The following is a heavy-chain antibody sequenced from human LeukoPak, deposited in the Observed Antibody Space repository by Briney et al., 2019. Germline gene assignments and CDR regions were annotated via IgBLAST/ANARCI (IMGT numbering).Heavy chain of an antibody. CDR3: AKDRPRGYSYGAMDY. V-gene: IGHV3-23*01. Sequence: GGSLRLSCAVSGFTFSSYAMSWVRQAPRKGLEWVSAISGSGGSTYYADSVKGRFTISRDNSKNTLYLQMNSLRAEDTAVYYCAKDRPRGYSYGAMDYWGQGTLVTVSS. CDR1: GFTFSSYA. J-gene: IGHJ4*02. CDR2: ISGSGGST. D-gene: IGHD5-18*01.